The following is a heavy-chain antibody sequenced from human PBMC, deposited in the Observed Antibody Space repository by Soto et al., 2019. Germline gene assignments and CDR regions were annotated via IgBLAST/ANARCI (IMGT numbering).Heavy chain of an antibody. V-gene: IGHV3-30*18. CDR3: AKSHCSGGSCYVDY. Sequence: GGSLRLSCAASGFTFSSYGMHWVRQAPGKGLEWVAVISYDGSNKYYADSVKGRFTISRDNSKNTLYLQMNSLRAEDTAVYYCAKSHCSGGSCYVDYWGQGTLVTVSS. CDR2: ISYDGSNK. D-gene: IGHD2-15*01. J-gene: IGHJ4*02. CDR1: GFTFSSYG.